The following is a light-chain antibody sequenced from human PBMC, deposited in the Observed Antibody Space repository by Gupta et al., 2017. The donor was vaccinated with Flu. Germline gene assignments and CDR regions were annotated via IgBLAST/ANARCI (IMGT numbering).Light chain of an antibody. Sequence: EIVMTQSPATLSVSPGEGATLSCGASQTVYDNLAWYQQKPGQSPRLLIYGASTRATGLPARVSGSGFGTEFTLTISSLQSEDFAVYYCHQYSSWPFTFGGGTKVEIK. V-gene: IGKV3-15*01. CDR3: HQYSSWPFT. CDR1: QTVYDN. CDR2: GAS. J-gene: IGKJ4*01.